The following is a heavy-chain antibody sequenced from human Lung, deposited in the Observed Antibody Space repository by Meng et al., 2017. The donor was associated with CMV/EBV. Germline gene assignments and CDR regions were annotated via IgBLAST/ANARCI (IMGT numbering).Heavy chain of an antibody. Sequence: SCAASGFPFSSYAMSWVRQAPGKGLEWVSAISGGGDRTYNADSVRGRFTISRDESKNTVYLQMSSLRAEDTAVYYCAKGPLRSGSYPSYFDYWGQGALVTVSS. V-gene: IGHV3-23*01. CDR2: ISGGGDRT. D-gene: IGHD1-26*01. CDR1: GFPFSSYA. CDR3: AKGPLRSGSYPSYFDY. J-gene: IGHJ4*02.